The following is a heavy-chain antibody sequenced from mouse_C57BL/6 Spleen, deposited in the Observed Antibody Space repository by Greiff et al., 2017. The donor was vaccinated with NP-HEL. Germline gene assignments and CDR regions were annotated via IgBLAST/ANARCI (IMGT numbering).Heavy chain of an antibody. CDR3: ARDLFFDY. D-gene: IGHD6-1*01. Sequence: EVQLVESGGGLVKPGGSLKLSCAASGFTFSDYGMHWVRQAPEKGLEWVAYISSGSSTIYYADTVKGRFTISRDNAKNTLFLQMTSLRSEDTAMYYCARDLFFDYWGQGTTLTVSS. J-gene: IGHJ2*01. CDR1: GFTFSDYG. V-gene: IGHV5-17*01. CDR2: ISSGSSTI.